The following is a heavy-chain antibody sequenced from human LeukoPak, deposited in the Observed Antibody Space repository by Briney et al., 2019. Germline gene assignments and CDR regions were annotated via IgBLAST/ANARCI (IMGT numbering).Heavy chain of an antibody. Sequence: GGSLRLSCAASGFTFSSYSMNWVRQAPGKGLEWVSSISSSSSYIYYADSVKGRFTISRDNAKNSLYLQMNSLRAEDTAVYYCARALGFGNWNDPPLIDYWGQGTLVTVSS. V-gene: IGHV3-21*01. CDR2: ISSSSSYI. J-gene: IGHJ4*02. D-gene: IGHD1-1*01. CDR1: GFTFSSYS. CDR3: ARALGFGNWNDPPLIDY.